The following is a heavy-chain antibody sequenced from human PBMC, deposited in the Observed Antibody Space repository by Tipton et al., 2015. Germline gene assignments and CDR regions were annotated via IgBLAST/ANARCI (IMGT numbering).Heavy chain of an antibody. CDR1: GFTFSNYA. CDR3: ARLVGVGSYYFDY. J-gene: IGHJ4*01. V-gene: IGHV3-53*01. CDR2: IYSGGST. Sequence: SLRLSCAASGFTFSNYAMSWVRQAPGKGLEWVSVIYSGGSTYYADSVKGRFTISRDNSKNTLYLQMNSLRAEDTAVYYCARLVGVGSYYFDYWGRGTLVTVSS. D-gene: IGHD2-15*01.